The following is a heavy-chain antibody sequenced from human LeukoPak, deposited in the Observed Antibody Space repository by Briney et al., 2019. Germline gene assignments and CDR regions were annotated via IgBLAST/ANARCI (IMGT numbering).Heavy chain of an antibody. CDR3: ARDRSCGGVGDFDY. V-gene: IGHV3-66*01. CDR2: IYTEGDT. CDR1: GFTFSGHY. Sequence: HSGGSLRLSCAASGFTFSGHYMSWVRQAPGKGLEWLAAIYTEGDTYSAESVRVRFTTFSDNYKKTLYLQINSQTVEDTAVYNCARDRSCGGVGDFDYWGQGTLVTVSS. D-gene: IGHD3-16*01. J-gene: IGHJ4*02.